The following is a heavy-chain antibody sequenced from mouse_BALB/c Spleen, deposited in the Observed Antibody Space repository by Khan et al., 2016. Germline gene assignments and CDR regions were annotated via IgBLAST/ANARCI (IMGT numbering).Heavy chain of an antibody. J-gene: IGHJ3*01. CDR2: INPDSSTI. CDR3: ARPNDGYFTSWFAY. V-gene: IGHV4-1*02. CDR1: GFDFSRYW. Sequence: EVKLLESGGGLVQPGGSLKLSCAASGFDFSRYWMSWVRQAPGKGLEWIGEINPDSSTINYTPSLKDKFIISRDNATNTLYLQMSKVRSEDTALYYCARPNDGYFTSWFAYWGQGTLVTVSA. D-gene: IGHD2-3*01.